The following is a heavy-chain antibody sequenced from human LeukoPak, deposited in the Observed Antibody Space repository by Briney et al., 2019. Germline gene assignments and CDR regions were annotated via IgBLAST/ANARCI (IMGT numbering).Heavy chain of an antibody. Sequence: GGSLRLSCTASGFTFSSYAMHWVRQAPGKGLEYVSAISSNGGSTYYADSVKGRFTISRDNSKNTLYLQMSSLRAEDTAVYYCVKASRDGYNYYGYWGQGTLVIVSS. J-gene: IGHJ4*02. V-gene: IGHV3-64D*06. CDR1: GFTFSSYA. CDR2: ISSNGGST. D-gene: IGHD5-24*01. CDR3: VKASRDGYNYYGY.